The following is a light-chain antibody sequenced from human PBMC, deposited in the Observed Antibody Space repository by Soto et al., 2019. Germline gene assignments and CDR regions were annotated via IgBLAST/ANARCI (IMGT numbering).Light chain of an antibody. CDR1: QTISTY. CDR3: QQSFSTPRT. J-gene: IGKJ1*01. CDR2: GAS. Sequence: DIQMTQSPSPLSASVGDRVTITCRASQTISTYLNWCQQKPGKAPKLLIYGASSLQSGVPSRFSGSGSGTDFTLTISSLQPEDFGTYYCQQSFSTPRTFGQGTKVDIK. V-gene: IGKV1-39*01.